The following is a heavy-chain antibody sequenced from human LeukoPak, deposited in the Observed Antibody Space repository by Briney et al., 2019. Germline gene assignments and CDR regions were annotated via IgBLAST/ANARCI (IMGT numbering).Heavy chain of an antibody. CDR2: IYYSGST. D-gene: IGHD3-10*01. V-gene: IGHV4-30-4*01. Sequence: PSQTLSLTCTVSGGSISSGDYYWSWIRQPPGKGLEWIGYIYYSGSTYYNPSFKSRVTISVDTSKNQFSLKLSSVTAADTAVYYCARAKGMVRGVIIMDWFDPWGQGTLVTVSS. CDR3: ARAKGMVRGVIIMDWFDP. CDR1: GGSISSGDYY. J-gene: IGHJ5*02.